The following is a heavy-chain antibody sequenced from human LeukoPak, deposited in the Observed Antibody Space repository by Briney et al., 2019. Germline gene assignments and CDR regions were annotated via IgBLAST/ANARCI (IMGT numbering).Heavy chain of an antibody. CDR2: IKQEESEK. V-gene: IGHV3-7*01. Sequence: GGSLRLSCAASGFTFSSYWMSCVCQAPGKGLEWVGNIKQEESEKYYVNSVKGRFIISRDNANTSLYLQMNSLKAEETDVYYCASIYFDWLLNYWGQGTLVTVSS. D-gene: IGHD3-9*01. CDR3: ASIYFDWLLNY. CDR1: GFTFSSYW. J-gene: IGHJ4*02.